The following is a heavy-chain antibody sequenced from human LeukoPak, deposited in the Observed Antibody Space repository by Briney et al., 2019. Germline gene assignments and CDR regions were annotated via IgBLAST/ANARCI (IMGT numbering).Heavy chain of an antibody. D-gene: IGHD6-13*01. CDR1: GFTFSSYA. J-gene: IGHJ4*02. Sequence: GGSLRLSCAASGFTFSSYAMSWVRQAPGKGLEWVSAISGSGGSTYYADSVKGRFTISRDNSKNTLYLQMNSLRAEDTAVYYCARGIAAAGHLDYWGQGTLVTVSS. V-gene: IGHV3-23*01. CDR2: ISGSGGST. CDR3: ARGIAAAGHLDY.